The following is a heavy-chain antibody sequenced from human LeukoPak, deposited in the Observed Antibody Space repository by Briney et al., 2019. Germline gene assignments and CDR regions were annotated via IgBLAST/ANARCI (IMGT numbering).Heavy chain of an antibody. V-gene: IGHV4-61*02. CDR3: TRSGYGDHLDF. D-gene: IGHD4-17*01. CDR1: GGSISSGDYY. CDR2: ISASGST. J-gene: IGHJ4*02. Sequence: SETLSLTCTVSGGSISSGDYYWSWIRQPAGKGLEWIGRISASGSTNYNPSLKSRVTISVDTSKNQFSLRLSSVTAADAAVYYCTRSGYGDHLDFWGQGTLVTVSS.